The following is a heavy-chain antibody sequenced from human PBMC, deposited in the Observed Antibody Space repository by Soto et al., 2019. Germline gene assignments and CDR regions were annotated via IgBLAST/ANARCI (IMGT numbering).Heavy chain of an antibody. Sequence: QVQLVQSGAEVKKPGSSVKVSCKASGGTFSSYTISWVRQAPGQGLEWMGRIIPILGIANYAQKFQGRVTITADKSTSTAYMELSSLRSEDTAVYYCARDIGGCSDYVQEDHWGQGTLVTVSS. J-gene: IGHJ4*02. CDR3: ARDIGGCSDYVQEDH. CDR1: GGTFSSYT. D-gene: IGHD5-12*01. CDR2: IIPILGIA. V-gene: IGHV1-69*08.